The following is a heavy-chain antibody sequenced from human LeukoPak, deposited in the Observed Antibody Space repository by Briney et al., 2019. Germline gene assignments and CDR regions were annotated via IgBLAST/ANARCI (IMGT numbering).Heavy chain of an antibody. Sequence: PSETLSLTCTVSGGSLSSGSYYWSWIRQPAGKGLEWIGRIYTSGSTNYNPSLKSRVTISVDTSKNQFSLKLSSVTAADTAVYYCAREGDGWELLRRDYYYYYMDVWGKGTTVTISS. CDR3: AREGDGWELLRRDYYYYYMDV. J-gene: IGHJ6*03. CDR1: GGSLSSGSYY. CDR2: IYTSGST. D-gene: IGHD1-26*01. V-gene: IGHV4-61*02.